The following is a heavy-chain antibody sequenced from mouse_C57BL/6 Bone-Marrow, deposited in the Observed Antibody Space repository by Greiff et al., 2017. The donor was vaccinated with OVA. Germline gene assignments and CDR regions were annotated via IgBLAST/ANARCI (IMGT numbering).Heavy chain of an antibody. D-gene: IGHD1-1*01. V-gene: IGHV5-16*01. CDR2: INYDGSST. CDR1: GFTFSDYY. J-gene: IGHJ1*03. Sequence: EVKLMESEGGLVQPGSSMKLSCTASGFTFSDYYMAWVRQVPEKGLEWVANINYDGSSTYYLDSLKSRFIISRDNAKNILYLQMSSLKSEDTATYYCAREAVVEYFDVWGTGTTVTVSS. CDR3: AREAVVEYFDV.